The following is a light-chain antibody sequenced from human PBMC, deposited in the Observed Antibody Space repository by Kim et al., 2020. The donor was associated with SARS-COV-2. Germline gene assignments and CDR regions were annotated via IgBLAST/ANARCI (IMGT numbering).Light chain of an antibody. J-gene: IGKJ1*01. V-gene: IGKV1-5*03. Sequence: DIQLTQSPSTLSASVGDRITITCRASQNIDRWFAWYQQKPGKAPKLLIYKASTLQSGVPSRFTGSGSGAEWTLTINNLQPDDFATYYCQQYLGVWTFGQGTKVDIK. CDR1: QNIDRW. CDR2: KAS. CDR3: QQYLGVWT.